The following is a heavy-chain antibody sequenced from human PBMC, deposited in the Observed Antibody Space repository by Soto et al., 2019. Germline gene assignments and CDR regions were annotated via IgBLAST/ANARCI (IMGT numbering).Heavy chain of an antibody. CDR2: MNGAATST. D-gene: IGHD3-10*01. CDR3: ARGGADHYNYGMDV. V-gene: IGHV3-23*05. J-gene: IGHJ6*02. Sequence: GSLRLSCAASGFTLNGYAMTWVRQPPGKVLEWVSSMNGAATSTSYEDSVKGRFTTFRDNSKNTLYLAMTTLRPEDTAVYYCARGGADHYNYGMDVWGQGXTVTVYS. CDR1: GFTLNGYA.